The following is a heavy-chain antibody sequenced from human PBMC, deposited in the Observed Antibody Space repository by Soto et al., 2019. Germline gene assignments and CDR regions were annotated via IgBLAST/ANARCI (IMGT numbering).Heavy chain of an antibody. V-gene: IGHV3-33*01. CDR2: IWYDGSNK. Sequence: QVQLVESGGGVVQPGRSLRLSCAASGFNFRSYGMLWVRQAPGKGLEWVALIWYDGSNKYYADSVKGRFTTSRDNSKNTVYLQMNSLRVEDTAVYYCARIIGVEGTWYFDLWGRGTLVTVSS. D-gene: IGHD3-10*01. J-gene: IGHJ2*01. CDR3: ARIIGVEGTWYFDL. CDR1: GFNFRSYG.